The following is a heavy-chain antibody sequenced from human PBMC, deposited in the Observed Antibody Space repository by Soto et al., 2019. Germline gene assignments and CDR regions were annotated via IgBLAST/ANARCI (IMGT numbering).Heavy chain of an antibody. CDR1: GGSFSGYY. CDR3: ARSEGLKPRWYAFDI. V-gene: IGHV4-34*01. Sequence: SETLSLTCAVYGGSFSGYYWSWIRQPPGKGLEWIGEINHSGSTNYNPSLKSRVTISVDTSKNQFSLKLSSVTAADTAVYYCARSEGLKPRWYAFDIWGQGTMVTVSS. D-gene: IGHD2-15*01. J-gene: IGHJ3*02. CDR2: INHSGST.